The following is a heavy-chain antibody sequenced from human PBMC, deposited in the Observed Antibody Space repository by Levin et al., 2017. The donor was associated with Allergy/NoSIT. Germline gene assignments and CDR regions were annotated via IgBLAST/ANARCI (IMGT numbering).Heavy chain of an antibody. D-gene: IGHD2-21*02. CDR3: AKVKGDFNAAFET. CDR1: GGSINSNNYF. J-gene: IGHJ3*02. CDR2: ISYSGST. Sequence: GSLRLSCNVSGGSINSNNYFWAWIRQPPGKGLDWIGSISYSGSTFYDPSFMSRVTVSVDTSKNQFSLMVTSLTAADTAVYYCAKVKGDFNAAFETWGPGTLVTVSS. V-gene: IGHV4-39*02.